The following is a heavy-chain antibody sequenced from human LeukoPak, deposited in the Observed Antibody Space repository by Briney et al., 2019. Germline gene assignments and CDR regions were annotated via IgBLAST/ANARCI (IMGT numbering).Heavy chain of an antibody. J-gene: IGHJ3*02. D-gene: IGHD4-17*01. CDR3: ARVGTTVTPDDAFDI. Sequence: ASVKVSCKASGYTFTSYYMHWVRQAPGQGLEWMGIINPSGGSTSYAQKFQGRVTMTRDTSISTAYMELSRLRSDDTAVYYCARVGTTVTPDDAFDIWGQGTMVTVSS. CDR1: GYTFTSYY. V-gene: IGHV1-46*01. CDR2: INPSGGST.